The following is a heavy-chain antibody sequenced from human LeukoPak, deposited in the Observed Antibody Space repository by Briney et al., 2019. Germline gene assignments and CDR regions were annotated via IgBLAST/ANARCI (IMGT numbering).Heavy chain of an antibody. J-gene: IGHJ5*02. V-gene: IGHV4-59*01. CDR2: IYYSGST. CDR3: ARDSTYYDILTGYRTYNWFDP. Sequence: PSETLSLTCTVSGGPISSYYWSWIRQPPGKGLEWIGYIYYSGSTNYNPSLKSRVTISVDTSKNQFSLKLSSVTAADTAVYYCARDSTYYDILTGYRTYNWFDPWGQGTLVTVSS. D-gene: IGHD3-9*01. CDR1: GGPISSYY.